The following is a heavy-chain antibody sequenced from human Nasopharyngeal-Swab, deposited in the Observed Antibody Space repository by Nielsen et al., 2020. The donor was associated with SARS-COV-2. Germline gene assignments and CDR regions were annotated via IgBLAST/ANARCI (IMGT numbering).Heavy chain of an antibody. V-gene: IGHV1-3*01. CDR2: INAGNGNT. Sequence: ASVKVSCKASGYTFTSYAMHWVRQAPGKRLEWMGWINAGNGNTKYSQKFQGRVTITRDTSASTAYMELSSLRSEDTAVYYCARDLRVTVTTSLFDYWGQGTLVTVSS. CDR1: GYTFTSYA. J-gene: IGHJ4*02. CDR3: ARDLRVTVTTSLFDY. D-gene: IGHD4-17*01.